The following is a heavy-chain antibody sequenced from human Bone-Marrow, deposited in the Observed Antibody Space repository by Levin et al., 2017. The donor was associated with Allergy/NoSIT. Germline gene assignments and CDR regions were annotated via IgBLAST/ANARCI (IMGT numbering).Heavy chain of an antibody. V-gene: IGHV1-69*06. D-gene: IGHD2-2*01. CDR2: IIPIFGTA. CDR1: GGTFSSYA. Sequence: KISCKASGGTFSSYAISWVRQAPGQGLEWMGGIIPIFGTANYAQKFQGRVTITADKSTSTAYMELSSLRSEDTAVYYCARYDIVVVPAEKGRAFDIWGQGTMVTVSS. CDR3: ARYDIVVVPAEKGRAFDI. J-gene: IGHJ3*02.